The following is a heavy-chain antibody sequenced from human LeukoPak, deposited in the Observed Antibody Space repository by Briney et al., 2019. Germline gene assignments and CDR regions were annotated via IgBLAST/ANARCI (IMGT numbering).Heavy chain of an antibody. V-gene: IGHV3-23*01. D-gene: IGHD6-13*01. CDR3: AKESVNLGIASAGPYFDY. J-gene: IGHJ4*02. Sequence: PGGSLRLSCAASGFTFSSYGMSWVRQAPGKGLEWVSAISGSGGSTYYADSVKGRFTISRDNSKNTLYLQMNSLRAEDTAVYYCAKESVNLGIASAGPYFDYWGQGTLVTVSS. CDR2: ISGSGGST. CDR1: GFTFSSYG.